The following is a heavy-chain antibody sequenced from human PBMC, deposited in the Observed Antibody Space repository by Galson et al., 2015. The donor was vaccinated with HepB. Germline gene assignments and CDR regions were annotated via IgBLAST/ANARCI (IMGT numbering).Heavy chain of an antibody. CDR3: ARAPYHYDISGYYAGVDN. D-gene: IGHD3-22*01. V-gene: IGHV3-11*01. Sequence: SLRLSCAAFGFTFSDHYMSWIRQAPGKGLEWVPYISRSGTTTYYADSVKGRFTISRDNAKNALSLQMNSLRAEDSAVYYCARAPYHYDISGYYAGVDNWGQGTLVTVFS. J-gene: IGHJ4*02. CDR1: GFTFSDHY. CDR2: ISRSGTTT.